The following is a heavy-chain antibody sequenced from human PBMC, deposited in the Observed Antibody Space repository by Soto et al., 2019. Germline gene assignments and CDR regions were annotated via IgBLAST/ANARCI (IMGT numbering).Heavy chain of an antibody. J-gene: IGHJ4*02. CDR1: GFTFSSYS. D-gene: IGHD6-13*01. CDR2: ISSSSSYI. Sequence: PGGSLRLSCAASGFTFSSYSMNWVRQAPGKGLEWVSSISSSSSYIYYADSVKGRFTISRDNAKNSLYLQMNSLRAEDTAVYYCARDMYSSSWTRAVADCWGQGTLVTVSS. V-gene: IGHV3-21*01. CDR3: ARDMYSSSWTRAVADC.